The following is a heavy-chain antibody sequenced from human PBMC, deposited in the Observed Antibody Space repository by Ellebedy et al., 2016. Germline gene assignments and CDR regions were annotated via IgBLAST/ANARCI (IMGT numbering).Heavy chain of an antibody. D-gene: IGHD3-3*01. V-gene: IGHV4-39*07. CDR1: GGSISSSSYF. J-gene: IGHJ4*02. CDR2: IFYSGTT. CDR3: ARILRGGSNGDYFDY. Sequence: SETLSLTCTVSGGSISSSSYFWGWIRQPPGKGLEWIGSIFYSGTTYYNPSLKSRVTISVDTSKNQFSLELGSVTAADTAVYYCARILRGGSNGDYFDYWGQGTQVTASS.